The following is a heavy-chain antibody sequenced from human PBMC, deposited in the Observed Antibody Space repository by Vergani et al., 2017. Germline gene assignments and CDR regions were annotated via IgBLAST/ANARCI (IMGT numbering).Heavy chain of an antibody. D-gene: IGHD6-13*01. CDR1: GFTFSSYS. CDR3: ARDGSSSWDY. V-gene: IGHV3-48*04. J-gene: IGHJ4*02. CDR2: ISSSRSTI. Sequence: EVQLVESGGGLVQPGGSLRLSCAASGFTFSSYSMNWVRQAPGKGLEWVSYISSSRSTIYYADSVKGRFTISRDNAKNSLYLQMNSLRAEDTAVYYCARDGSSSWDYWGQGTLVTVSS.